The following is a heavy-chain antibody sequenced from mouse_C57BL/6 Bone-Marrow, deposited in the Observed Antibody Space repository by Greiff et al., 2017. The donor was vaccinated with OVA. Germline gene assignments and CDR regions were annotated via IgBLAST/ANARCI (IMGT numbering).Heavy chain of an antibody. CDR3: AKMWYFDV. V-gene: IGHV1-64*01. CDR1: GYTFTSYW. Sequence: QVQLKQPGAELVKPGASVKLSCKASGYTFTSYWMHWVKQRPGQGLEWMGMIHPNSGSTNYNEKFKSKATLTVDKSSSTAYMQLSSLTSEDSAVYYCAKMWYFDVWGTGTTVTVSS. J-gene: IGHJ1*03. CDR2: IHPNSGST.